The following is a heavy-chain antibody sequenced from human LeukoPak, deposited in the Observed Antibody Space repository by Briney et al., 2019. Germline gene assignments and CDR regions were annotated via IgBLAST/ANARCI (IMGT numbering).Heavy chain of an antibody. CDR3: ARRPSYDFWSGYLTYYFDY. CDR1: GYSISSGYY. Sequence: SETLSLTCAVSGYSISSGYYWGWIRQPPRKGLEWIGSIYHSGSTYYNPSLKSRVTISVDTSKNQFSLKLSSVTAADTAVYYCARRPSYDFWSGYLTYYFDYWGQGTLVTVSS. V-gene: IGHV4-38-2*01. J-gene: IGHJ4*02. D-gene: IGHD3-3*01. CDR2: IYHSGST.